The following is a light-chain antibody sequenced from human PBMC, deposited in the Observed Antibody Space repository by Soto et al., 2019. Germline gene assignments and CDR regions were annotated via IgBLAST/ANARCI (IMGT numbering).Light chain of an antibody. CDR3: QQYGSSHPRYT. Sequence: EILLTQSPGTLSLSAGESATLSCRTSQSVSSSYLAWYQQKPGQSPRLLIYAASSRATGIPDRFSGSVSGTDFTLTISRLEPEDFAVYYCQQYGSSHPRYTFGPGTKLEIK. V-gene: IGKV3-20*01. CDR2: AAS. J-gene: IGKJ2*01. CDR1: QSVSSSY.